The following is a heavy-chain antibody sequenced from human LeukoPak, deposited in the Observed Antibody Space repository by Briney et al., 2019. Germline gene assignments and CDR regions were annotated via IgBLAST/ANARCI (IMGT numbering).Heavy chain of an antibody. Sequence: GGSLRLSCAASGFTFSSYAMSWVRQAPGKGLEWVSAISGSGGSTYYADSVKGRFTISRDNSKNTLYLRMNSLRAEDTAVYYCAKAPGEQWLVPTYYFDYWGQGTLVTVSS. D-gene: IGHD6-19*01. J-gene: IGHJ4*02. CDR2: ISGSGGST. CDR3: AKAPGEQWLVPTYYFDY. V-gene: IGHV3-23*01. CDR1: GFTFSSYA.